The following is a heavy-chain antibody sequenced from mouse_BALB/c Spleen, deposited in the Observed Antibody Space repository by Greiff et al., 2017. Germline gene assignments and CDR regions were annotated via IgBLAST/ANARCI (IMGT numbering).Heavy chain of an antibody. J-gene: IGHJ3*01. CDR3: ARSGSYGNYVWFAY. Sequence: VKLQQPGAELVKPGASVKLSCKASGYTFTSYWMHWVKQRPGQGLEWIGEINPSNGRTNYNEKFKSKATLTVDKSSSTAYMQLSSLTSEDSAVYYCARSGSYGNYVWFAYWGQGTLVTVSA. CDR2: INPSNGRT. V-gene: IGHV1S81*02. CDR1: GYTFTSYW. D-gene: IGHD2-1*01.